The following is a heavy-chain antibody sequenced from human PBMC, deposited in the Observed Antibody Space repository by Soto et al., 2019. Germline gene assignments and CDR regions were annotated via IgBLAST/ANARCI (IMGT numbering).Heavy chain of an antibody. CDR3: AKETYYYYGMDV. V-gene: IGHV3-23*01. CDR1: GFTFSSST. CDR2: IIDSGGYT. Sequence: EVQLLESGGGLLQPGGSLRLSCAASGFTFSSSTMNWVRQAPGKGLDWVSAIIDSGGYTYYADSVKGRFTISRDNSKNTLYLQMNSLRAEDTALYYCAKETYYYYGMDVWGQGTTVTVSS. J-gene: IGHJ6*02.